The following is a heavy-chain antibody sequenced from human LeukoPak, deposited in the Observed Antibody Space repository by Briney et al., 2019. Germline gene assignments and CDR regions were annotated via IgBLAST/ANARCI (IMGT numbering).Heavy chain of an antibody. Sequence: PSETLSLTCAVSTYPISSGCYWGWVRQPPGKGLEWIGSIYHSGTTYYNPSLKSRVTISVDTSKNQFSLELNSVTAADTAVYYCVRPGYCSGGSCYWFDPWGQGTLVTVSS. D-gene: IGHD2-15*01. CDR2: IYHSGTT. CDR1: TYPISSGCY. CDR3: VRPGYCSGGSCYWFDP. V-gene: IGHV4-38-2*01. J-gene: IGHJ5*02.